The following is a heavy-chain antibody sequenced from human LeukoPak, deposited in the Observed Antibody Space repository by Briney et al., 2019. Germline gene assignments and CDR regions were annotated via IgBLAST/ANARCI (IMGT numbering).Heavy chain of an antibody. D-gene: IGHD3-10*01. CDR2: ISVSGGST. CDR1: GFTFSSYA. Sequence: GGSLRLSCAASGFTFSSYAMSWVRQAPGKGLEGVSAISVSGGSTYYADSVKGRFTISRDNSKNTLYLQMNSLRAEDTAVYYCAKVRGGLYYYGSGSYYMNYWGQGTLVTVSS. J-gene: IGHJ4*02. V-gene: IGHV3-23*01. CDR3: AKVRGGLYYYGSGSYYMNY.